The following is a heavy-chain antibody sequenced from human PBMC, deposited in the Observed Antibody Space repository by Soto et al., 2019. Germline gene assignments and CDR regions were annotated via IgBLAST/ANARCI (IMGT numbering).Heavy chain of an antibody. V-gene: IGHV3-53*04. CDR3: ARNLESGDVGDAFDI. J-gene: IGHJ3*02. D-gene: IGHD7-27*01. CDR1: GFTVSSNY. Sequence: GGSLRLSCAASGFTVSSNYMSWVRQAPGKGLEWVSVIYSGGSKYYADTVKGRFTISRHNTKNTLYLQMNSLEAEDAAVCYCARNLESGDVGDAFDIWGQGTMVTVSS. CDR2: IYSGGSK.